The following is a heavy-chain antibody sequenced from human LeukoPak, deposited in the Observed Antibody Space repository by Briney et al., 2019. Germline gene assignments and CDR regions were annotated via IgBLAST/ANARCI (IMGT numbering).Heavy chain of an antibody. CDR1: GFTFSRNS. CDR3: ARDPSVSGTGWFDP. CDR2: ISSSSII. D-gene: IGHD6-19*01. Sequence: PGGSLGLSCGASGFTFSRNSMNWVRQAPGKGLEWVSYISSSSIIYYADSVKGRFTISRDNAKNSLYLQMNSLRDEDTAVYYCARDPSVSGTGWFDPWGQGTLVTVSS. J-gene: IGHJ5*02. V-gene: IGHV3-48*02.